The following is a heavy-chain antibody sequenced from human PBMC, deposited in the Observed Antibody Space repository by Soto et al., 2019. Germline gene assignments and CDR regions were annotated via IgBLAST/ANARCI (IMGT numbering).Heavy chain of an antibody. CDR2: IYYSGST. D-gene: IGHD4-17*01. J-gene: IGHJ6*03. CDR3: ARHWYGDYQGHYMDV. Sequence: QVQLQESGPGLVKPSETLSLTCTVSGGSISSYYWSWIRQPPGKGLEWIGYIYYSGSTNYNPSLKRRVTISVDTSKNQFFLKLSSVTAADTAVSYCARHWYGDYQGHYMDVWGKGTTVTVSS. CDR1: GGSISSYY. V-gene: IGHV4-59*08.